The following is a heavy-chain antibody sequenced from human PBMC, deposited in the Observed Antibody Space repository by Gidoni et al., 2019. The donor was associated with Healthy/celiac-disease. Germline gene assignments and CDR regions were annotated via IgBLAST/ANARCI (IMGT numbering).Heavy chain of an antibody. CDR3: ARDRKSTFGGVIVPYWFDP. J-gene: IGHJ5*02. D-gene: IGHD3-16*02. Sequence: QVQLVQSGAEVKKPGASVKVSCKASGYTFTSYGISCVRQAPGQGLEWMGWISAYNGNTNYAQKLQGRVTMTTDTSTSTAYMELRSLRSDDTAVYYCARDRKSTFGGVIVPYWFDPWGQGTLVTVSS. CDR1: GYTFTSYG. V-gene: IGHV1-18*01. CDR2: ISAYNGNT.